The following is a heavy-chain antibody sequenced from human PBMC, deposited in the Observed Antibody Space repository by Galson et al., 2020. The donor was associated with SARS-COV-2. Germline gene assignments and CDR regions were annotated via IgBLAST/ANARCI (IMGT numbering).Heavy chain of an antibody. D-gene: IGHD3-9*01. V-gene: IGHV2-70*04. Sequence: SGPTLVKPTQTLTLTCTFSGFSLSTSGMRVSWIRQPPGKDLEWLARIDWDDDKVYSTPLKTRLTISKDTSKNQVVLTMTNMDPVDTATYYCARSYYDILTGYYSSFDYWGQGTLVTVSS. CDR3: ARSYYDILTGYYSSFDY. J-gene: IGHJ4*02. CDR1: GFSLSTSGMR. CDR2: IDWDDDK.